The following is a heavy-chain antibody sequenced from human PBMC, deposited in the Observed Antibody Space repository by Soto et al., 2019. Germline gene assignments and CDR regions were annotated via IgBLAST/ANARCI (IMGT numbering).Heavy chain of an antibody. D-gene: IGHD3-10*01. J-gene: IGHJ6*02. CDR3: ARQSEYYYASGRAAPLYGMDV. CDR1: GGSISSIRFY. V-gene: IGHV4-39*01. Sequence: PSDTLSLTFTVAGGSISSIRFYSDWLRQPPGKGLEWIGNVYYSGSTYSNPSLKSRLTISADTSKNQFSLKLSSVTAADTAVYFCARQSEYYYASGRAAPLYGMDVWGQGTTVTVS. CDR2: VYYSGST.